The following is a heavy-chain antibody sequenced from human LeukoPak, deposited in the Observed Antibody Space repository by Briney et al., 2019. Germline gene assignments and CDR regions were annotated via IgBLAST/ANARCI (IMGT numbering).Heavy chain of an antibody. Sequence: PGGSLRLSCAASGFTVSSNYMSWVRQAPGKGLEWVSVIYSGGSTYYADSVKGRFTISRDNSKNTLYLQMSSLRAEDTAVYYCARVGHIVVVTGEYYFDYWGQGTLVTVSS. CDR1: GFTVSSNY. V-gene: IGHV3-66*01. J-gene: IGHJ4*02. CDR3: ARVGHIVVVTGEYYFDY. CDR2: IYSGGST. D-gene: IGHD2-21*02.